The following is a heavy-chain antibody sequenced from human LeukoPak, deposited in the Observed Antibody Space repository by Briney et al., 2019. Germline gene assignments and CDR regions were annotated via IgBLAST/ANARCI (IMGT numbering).Heavy chain of an antibody. CDR3: AKIPYYYDSSGSRSYFDY. CDR1: GFTFSSYG. V-gene: IGHV3-30*02. Sequence: GGSLRLSCAASGFTFSSYGMHWVRQAPGKGLEWVAFIRYDGSNKYYADSVKGRLTISRDNSKNTLYLQMNSLRAEDTAVYYCAKIPYYYDSSGSRSYFDYWGQGTLVTVSS. CDR2: IRYDGSNK. J-gene: IGHJ4*02. D-gene: IGHD3-22*01.